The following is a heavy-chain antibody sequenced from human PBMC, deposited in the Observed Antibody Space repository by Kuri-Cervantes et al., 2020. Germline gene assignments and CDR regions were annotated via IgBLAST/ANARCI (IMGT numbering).Heavy chain of an antibody. CDR3: ARGRGNFAISLSIYYYYYYMDV. V-gene: IGHV4-4*07. CDR2: IYTSGST. J-gene: IGHJ6*03. Sequence: SETLSLTCTVSGGSISSYYWSWIRQPAGKGLEWIGRIYTSGSTNYNPSLKSRVTISVDTSKNQFSLKLSSVTAADTAVYYCARGRGNFAISLSIYYYYYYMDVWGKGTTGTVSS. D-gene: IGHD3-16*01. CDR1: GGSISSYY.